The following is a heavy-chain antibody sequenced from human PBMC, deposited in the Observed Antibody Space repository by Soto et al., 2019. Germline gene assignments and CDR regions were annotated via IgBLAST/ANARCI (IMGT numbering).Heavy chain of an antibody. CDR2: IYYSGST. Sequence: SETLSLTCTVSGGSISSSSYYWGWIRQPPGKGLEWIGSIYYSGSTYYNPSLKSRVTISVDTSKNQFSLKLSSVTAADTAVYYCARRKISPSWYEWYFDYWGQGTLVTVSS. V-gene: IGHV4-39*01. CDR1: GGSISSSSYY. CDR3: ARRKISPSWYEWYFDY. D-gene: IGHD6-13*01. J-gene: IGHJ4*02.